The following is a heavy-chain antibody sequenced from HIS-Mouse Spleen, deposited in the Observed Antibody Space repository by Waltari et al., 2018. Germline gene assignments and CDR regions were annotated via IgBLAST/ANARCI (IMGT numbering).Heavy chain of an antibody. V-gene: IGHV4-39*07. Sequence: QLQLQESGPGLVKPSETLSLTCTVPGGSISSSRYYWGWIRQPPRKGLEWIGSIYYSGSTYYNPSLKSRVTISVDTSKNQFSLKLSSVTAADTAVYYCAREIPYSSSWYDWYFDLWGRGTLVTVSS. D-gene: IGHD6-13*01. J-gene: IGHJ2*01. CDR1: GGSISSSRYY. CDR3: AREIPYSSSWYDWYFDL. CDR2: IYYSGST.